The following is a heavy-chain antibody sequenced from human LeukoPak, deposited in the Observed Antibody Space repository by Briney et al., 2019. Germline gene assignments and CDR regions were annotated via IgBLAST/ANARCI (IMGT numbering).Heavy chain of an antibody. Sequence: GSLRLSCAATGFKFSSFSMNWVRQAPGKGLEWISYITSSSSSTYYADSVKGRFTISRDNAKNSLFLQMNNLRVEDTAIYYCARAIGSYGDSAYWGQGTLVTVSS. J-gene: IGHJ4*02. CDR1: GFKFSSFS. CDR2: ITSSSSST. V-gene: IGHV3-48*04. CDR3: ARAIGSYGDSAY. D-gene: IGHD4-17*01.